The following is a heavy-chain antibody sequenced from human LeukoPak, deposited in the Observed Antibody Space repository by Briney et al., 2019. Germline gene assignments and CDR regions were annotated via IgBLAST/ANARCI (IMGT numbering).Heavy chain of an antibody. D-gene: IGHD3-22*01. V-gene: IGHV1-69*05. CDR1: GGTFSSYA. CDR3: ARNTYYYDSSGYYLDY. J-gene: IGHJ4*02. CDR2: IIPIFGTA. Sequence: ASVKVSCKASGGTFSSYAISWVRQAPGQGLEWMGGIIPIFGTANYAQKFQGRVTITTDESTSTAYMELSSLRSEDTAVYYCARNTYYYDSSGYYLDYWGQGTLVTVSS.